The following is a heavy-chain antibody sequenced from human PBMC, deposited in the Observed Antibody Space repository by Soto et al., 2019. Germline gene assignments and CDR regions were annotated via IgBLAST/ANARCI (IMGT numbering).Heavy chain of an antibody. D-gene: IGHD1-26*01. CDR3: TEDPQWELLRTTPLDY. CDR2: IKSKTDGGTT. Sequence: EVQLVESGGGLVKPGGSLRLSCAASGFTFSNAWMSWVRQAPGKGLEWVGRIKSKTDGGTTDYAAPVKGRFTISRDDSKNTLYLQMNSLKTEDTAVYYCTEDPQWELLRTTPLDYWGQGTLVTVSS. V-gene: IGHV3-15*01. CDR1: GFTFSNAW. J-gene: IGHJ4*02.